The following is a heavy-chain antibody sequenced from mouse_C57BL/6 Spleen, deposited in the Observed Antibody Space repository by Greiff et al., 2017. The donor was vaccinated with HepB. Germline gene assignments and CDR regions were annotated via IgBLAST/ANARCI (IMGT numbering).Heavy chain of an antibody. Sequence: QVQLKQPGAELVRPGSSVKLSCKASGYTFTSYWMDWVKQRPGQGLEWIGNIYPSDSETHYNQKFKDKATLTVDKSSSTAYMQLSSLTSEDSAVYYCAREGLRAGAMDYWGQGTSVTVSS. CDR1: GYTFTSYW. D-gene: IGHD2-4*01. V-gene: IGHV1-61*01. CDR2: IYPSDSET. J-gene: IGHJ4*01. CDR3: AREGLRAGAMDY.